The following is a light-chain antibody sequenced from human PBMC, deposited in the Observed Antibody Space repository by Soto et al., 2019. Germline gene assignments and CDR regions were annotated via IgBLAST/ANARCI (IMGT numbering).Light chain of an antibody. J-gene: IGKJ4*01. CDR3: QQSYSTPLT. Sequence: DIQMTQSPSSLSASVGDRVTITCRASQSISSYLNWYQQKPGKAPKLLIYAASSLQSGVPSRFSGSGSGPDFTLTISSLQPEDFATYYCQQSYSTPLTCGGGTKVDIK. CDR2: AAS. CDR1: QSISSY. V-gene: IGKV1-39*01.